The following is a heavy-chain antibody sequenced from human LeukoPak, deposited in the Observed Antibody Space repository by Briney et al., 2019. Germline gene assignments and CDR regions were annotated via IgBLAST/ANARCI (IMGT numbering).Heavy chain of an antibody. D-gene: IGHD3-3*01. CDR2: IYYSGDT. V-gene: IGHV4-59*08. CDR3: ARGFLETNYDY. CDR1: DGAITGFS. J-gene: IGHJ4*02. Sequence: SETLSLTCTVSDGAITGFSWSWIRQPPGKGLEWIGYIYYSGDTNYNPSLQSRVTLSVDTSKNQFSLKLTSVTAADTAVYYCARGFLETNYDYWGQGTLVTVSS.